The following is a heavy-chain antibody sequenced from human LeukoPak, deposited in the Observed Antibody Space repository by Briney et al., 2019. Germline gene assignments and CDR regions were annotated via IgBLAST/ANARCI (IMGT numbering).Heavy chain of an antibody. D-gene: IGHD6-13*01. CDR2: MNPNSGNT. CDR3: ARGTRGSSWSVVYYYYYMDV. J-gene: IGHJ6*03. Sequence: GASVKVSCKASGYTFTSYGISWVRQAPGQGLEWMGWMNPNSGNTGYAQKFQGRVTMTRNTSISTAYMELSSLRSEDTAVYYCARGTRGSSWSVVYYYYYMDVWGKGTTVTISS. CDR1: GYTFTSYG. V-gene: IGHV1-8*02.